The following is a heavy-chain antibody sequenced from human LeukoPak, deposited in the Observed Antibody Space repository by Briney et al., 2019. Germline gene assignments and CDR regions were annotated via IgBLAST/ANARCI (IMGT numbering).Heavy chain of an antibody. D-gene: IGHD3-10*01. CDR2: IYYSGST. J-gene: IGHJ3*02. CDR3: ARDSGAFDI. V-gene: IGHV4-59*01. CDR1: GGSISSYY. Sequence: SETLSLTCTVSGGSISSYYWSWIRQPPGKGLEWIGYIYYSGSTNYNPSPKSRVIISVDTSKNQFTLKLSSVTAADTAVYYCARDSGAFDIWGQGTMVTVSS.